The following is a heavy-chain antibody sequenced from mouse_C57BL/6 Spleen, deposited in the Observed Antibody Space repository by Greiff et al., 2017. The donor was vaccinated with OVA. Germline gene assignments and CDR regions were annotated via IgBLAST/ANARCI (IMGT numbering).Heavy chain of an antibody. CDR1: GYTFTSYW. V-gene: IGHV1-53*01. CDR2: INPSNGGT. J-gene: IGHJ2*01. Sequence: VQLQQPGTELVKPGASVKLSCKASGYTFTSYWMHWVKQRPGQGLEWIGNINPSNGGTNYNEKFKSKATLTVDKSSSTAYMQLSSLTSEDSAVDDCAREGTTVVAPDYWGQGTTLTVSS. D-gene: IGHD1-1*01. CDR3: AREGTTVVAPDY.